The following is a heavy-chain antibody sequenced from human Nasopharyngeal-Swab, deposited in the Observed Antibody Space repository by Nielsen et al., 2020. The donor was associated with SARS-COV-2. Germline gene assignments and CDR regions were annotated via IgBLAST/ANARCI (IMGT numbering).Heavy chain of an antibody. CDR3: ARVHYDYIWGSYRSYYGWFDP. Sequence: SETLSLTCTVSGGSISSGGYYWSWIRQHPGKGLEWIGYISYSGSTYYNPSLKSRLTISVDTSKNQFSLKLSSVTAADTAVYYCARVHYDYIWGSYRSYYGWFDPWGQGTLVTVSS. CDR1: GGSISSGGYY. CDR2: ISYSGST. D-gene: IGHD3-16*02. J-gene: IGHJ5*02. V-gene: IGHV4-31*03.